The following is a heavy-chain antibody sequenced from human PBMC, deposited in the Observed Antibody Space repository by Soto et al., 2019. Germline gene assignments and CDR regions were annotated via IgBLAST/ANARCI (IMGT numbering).Heavy chain of an antibody. CDR2: IKSKTDGGTT. Sequence: PGGSLRRSCAASGFTFSNAWMSWVRQGPGKGLEWVGRIKSKTDGGTTDYAAPVKGRFTISRDDSKNTLYLQMNSLKTEDTAVYYCTTDPVSYYYGMDVWGQGTTVTVPS. CDR1: GFTFSNAW. V-gene: IGHV3-15*01. CDR3: TTDPVSYYYGMDV. J-gene: IGHJ6*02.